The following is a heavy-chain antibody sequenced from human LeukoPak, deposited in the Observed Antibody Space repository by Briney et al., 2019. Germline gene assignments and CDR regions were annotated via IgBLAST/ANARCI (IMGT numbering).Heavy chain of an antibody. CDR1: GGTFSSYA. CDR3: ARGSGSYRTDDAFDI. D-gene: IGHD1-26*01. Sequence: ASVKVSCKASGGTFSSYAISWVRQAPGQGLEWMGRIIPIFGIANYAQKFQGRVTITADKSTSTAYMELSSLRSEDTAVYYCARGSGSYRTDDAFDIWGQGTMVTVSS. J-gene: IGHJ3*02. V-gene: IGHV1-69*04. CDR2: IIPIFGIA.